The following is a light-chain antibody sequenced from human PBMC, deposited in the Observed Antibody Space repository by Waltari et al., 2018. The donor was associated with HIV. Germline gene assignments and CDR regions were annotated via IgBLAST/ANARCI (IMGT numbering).Light chain of an antibody. CDR1: SSDVGDNDY. CDR3: TSYAGRDNLV. Sequence: QSALTQPPSPSGSPGQSVTISCTGTSSDVGDNDYVSWYQQHPGKAPKVMIYEVSKRPSGVPDRFSGSKSGNTASLTVSGLQAEDEADYFCTSYAGRDNLVFGGGTKLTV. CDR2: EVS. J-gene: IGLJ2*01. V-gene: IGLV2-8*01.